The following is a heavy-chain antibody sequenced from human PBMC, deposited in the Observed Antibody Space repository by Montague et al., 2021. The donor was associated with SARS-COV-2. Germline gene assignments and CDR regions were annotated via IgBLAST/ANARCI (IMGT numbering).Heavy chain of an antibody. CDR1: GFTFISYE. CDR2: ISSSGGTI. V-gene: IGHV3-48*03. CDR3: TRDRSYFGY. D-gene: IGHD1-14*01. Sequence: SLRLSCAASGFTFISYEMSWVRQTPGKGLEWISHISSSGGTIYYADSVKGRFTISRDNAKNSLYLQMHSLRAEDTGLYYCTRDRSYFGYWGQGTLVTVSS. J-gene: IGHJ4*02.